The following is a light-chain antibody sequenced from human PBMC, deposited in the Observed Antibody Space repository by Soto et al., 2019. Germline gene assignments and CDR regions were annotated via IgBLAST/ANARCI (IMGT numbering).Light chain of an antibody. CDR2: GAS. CDR3: HQYGTLPYA. J-gene: IGKJ2*01. Sequence: IALTQSPGTLSLSPGERAPLSCRASQRVSSNYVAWYQHKPGQAPRLLIHGASIRATGIPDRFSGSGSGTDFTLTISRLEPEDFAVYYCHQYGTLPYAFGQGTKLQIK. CDR1: QRVSSNY. V-gene: IGKV3-20*01.